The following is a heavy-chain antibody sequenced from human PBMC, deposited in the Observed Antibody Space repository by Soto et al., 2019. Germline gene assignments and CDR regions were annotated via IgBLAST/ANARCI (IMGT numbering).Heavy chain of an antibody. Sequence: AGSLRLSCAASGFTFSNYARHWVRLAPGKGLEWVAVISYDGSHKYYADSVKGRFTISRDNSKNTLYLQMNSLRAEDTAVYYCARDGDSGDSGVKGPDFEYWGQGTLVTVSS. CDR3: ARDGDSGDSGVKGPDFEY. J-gene: IGHJ4*02. CDR1: GFTFSNYA. V-gene: IGHV3-30*03. D-gene: IGHD4-17*01. CDR2: ISYDGSHK.